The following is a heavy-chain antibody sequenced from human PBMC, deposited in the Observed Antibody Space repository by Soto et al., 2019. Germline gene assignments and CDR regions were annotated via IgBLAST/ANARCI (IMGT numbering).Heavy chain of an antibody. J-gene: IGHJ4*02. CDR3: AREGINNYNEYYFDS. Sequence: LRLSCAASGFTSSSYIMTWVRQAPAKGLEWVSSISGSGNYTHYADFLRGRFTISRDNAKTSLYLQMNSLRAEDTAVYYCAREGINNYNEYYFDSWGQGTVVTVSS. D-gene: IGHD4-4*01. CDR2: ISGSGNYT. CDR1: GFTSSSYI. V-gene: IGHV3-21*01.